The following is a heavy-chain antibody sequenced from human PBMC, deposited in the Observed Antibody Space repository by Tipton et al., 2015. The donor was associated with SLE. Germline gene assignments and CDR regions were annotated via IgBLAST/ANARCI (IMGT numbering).Heavy chain of an antibody. D-gene: IGHD3-10*01. CDR3: AREGTKDDYYYYYGMDV. V-gene: IGHV4-31*03. Sequence: TLSLTCTVSGGSISSGGYYWSWIRQHPGKGLEWIGYIYYSGSTYYNPSLKSRVTISVDTSKNQFSLKLSSVTAADTAVYYCAREGTKDDYYYYYGMDVWGQGTTVTVSS. CDR2: IYYSGST. J-gene: IGHJ6*02. CDR1: GGSISSGGYY.